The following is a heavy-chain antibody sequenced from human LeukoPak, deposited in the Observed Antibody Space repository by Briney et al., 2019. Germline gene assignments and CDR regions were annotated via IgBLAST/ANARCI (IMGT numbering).Heavy chain of an antibody. V-gene: IGHV1-2*02. CDR3: ARGHITRRRITIFGVVIINWFDP. J-gene: IGHJ5*02. CDR1: GYTFTGYY. Sequence: GASVKVSCKASGYTFTGYYMHWVRQAPGQGLEWMGWINPNSGGTNYAQKFQGRVTITRNTSISTAYMELSSLRSEDTAVYYCARGHITRRRITIFGVVIINWFDPWGQGTLVTVSS. D-gene: IGHD3-3*01. CDR2: INPNSGGT.